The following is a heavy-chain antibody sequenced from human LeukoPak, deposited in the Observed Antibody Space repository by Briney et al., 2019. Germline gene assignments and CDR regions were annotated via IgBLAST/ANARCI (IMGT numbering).Heavy chain of an antibody. CDR3: ARGPYGMDV. V-gene: IGHV4-59*01. J-gene: IGHJ6*02. CDR1: GGSISSYY. CDR2: IYYSGST. Sequence: SETLSHTCTVSGGSISSYYWSWIRQPPGKGLEWIGYIYYSGSTNYNPSLKSRVTISVDTSKNQFSLKLSSVTAADTAVYYCARGPYGMDVWGQGTTVTVSS.